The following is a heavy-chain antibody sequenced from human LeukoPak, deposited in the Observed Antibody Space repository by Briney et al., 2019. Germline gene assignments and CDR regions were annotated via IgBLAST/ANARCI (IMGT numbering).Heavy chain of an antibody. V-gene: IGHV4-61*02. J-gene: IGHJ5*02. D-gene: IGHD2-15*01. CDR3: ARDLRYCSGGSRYSRWFDP. CDR1: GGSISSGSYY. Sequence: PSETLSLTCTVSGGSISSGSYYLSWIRQPAGKGLEWIGRIYTSGSTNYNPSLKSRVTISVDTSKNQFSLKLSSVTAADTAVYYCARDLRYCSGGSRYSRWFDPWGQGTLVTVSS. CDR2: IYTSGST.